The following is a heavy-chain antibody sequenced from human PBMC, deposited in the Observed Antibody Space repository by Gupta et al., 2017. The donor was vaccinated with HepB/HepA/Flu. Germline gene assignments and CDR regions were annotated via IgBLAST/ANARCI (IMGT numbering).Heavy chain of an antibody. Sequence: EVQLVESGGGLVQPGGSLRLSCAASGFTVSSNYMSWVRQAPGKGLEWVSVIYSGGSTYYADSVKGRFTISRDNSKNTLYLQMNSLRAEDTAVYYCAREXIXYSSSPXVTDYYYYYGMDVWGQGTTVTVSS. V-gene: IGHV3-66*01. CDR2: IYSGGST. D-gene: IGHD6-6*01. J-gene: IGHJ6*02. CDR3: AREXIXYSSSPXVTDYYYYYGMDV. CDR1: GFTVSSNY.